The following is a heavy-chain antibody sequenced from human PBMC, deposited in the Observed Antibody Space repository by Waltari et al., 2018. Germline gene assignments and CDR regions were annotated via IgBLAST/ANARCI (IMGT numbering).Heavy chain of an antibody. J-gene: IGHJ4*02. Sequence: QVQLQESGPGLVKPSETLSLTCTVSGGSISSYYWTWIRPPPGKGLEWIGYIYSSGSTNYNPSLESRITISLETSKNQFSLKVSSVTAADTAVYYCARGYDVWSGYQNYFDYWGQGTLVTVSS. CDR3: ARGYDVWSGYQNYFDY. D-gene: IGHD3-3*01. V-gene: IGHV4-59*01. CDR1: GGSISSYY. CDR2: IYSSGST.